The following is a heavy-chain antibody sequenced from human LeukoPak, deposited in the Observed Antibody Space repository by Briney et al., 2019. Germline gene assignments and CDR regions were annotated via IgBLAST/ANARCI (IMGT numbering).Heavy chain of an antibody. CDR2: SNSDGKIT. V-gene: IGHV3-74*01. CDR3: ARDHHDFWSGYPNY. J-gene: IGHJ4*02. D-gene: IGHD3-3*01. Sequence: QAGGSLRLSCAASGFTLGRYWMHWFRQAPGTGLVWVARSNSDGKITDYADPVRGRFTTSRDNTKNTVYLQMSSLRAEDTGVYYCARDHHDFWSGYPNYWGQGTLVIVSS. CDR1: GFTLGRYW.